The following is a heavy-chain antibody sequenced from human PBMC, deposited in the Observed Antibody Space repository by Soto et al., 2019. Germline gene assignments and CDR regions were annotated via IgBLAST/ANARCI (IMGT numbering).Heavy chain of an antibody. CDR3: TREGRISDYFPSWFDP. V-gene: IGHV3-49*03. J-gene: IGHJ5*02. CDR2: IRSKAYGGTT. Sequence: GGSLRLSCTASGFTFGDYAMSWFRQAPGKGLEWVGFIRSKAYGGTTEYAASVKGRFTISRDDSKSIAYLQMNSLKTEDTAVYYCTREGRISDYFPSWFDPCGQGTLVTVPS. CDR1: GFTFGDYA. D-gene: IGHD4-17*01.